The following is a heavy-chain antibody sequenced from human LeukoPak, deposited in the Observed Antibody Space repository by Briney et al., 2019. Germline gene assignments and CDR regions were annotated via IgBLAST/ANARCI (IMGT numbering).Heavy chain of an antibody. CDR1: GGSISSSNYY. Sequence: SETLSLTCTVSGGSISSSNYYWGWLRQPPGKGLEWIGSIYYSGSTYYNPSLKSRVTISVDTSKNQFSLKLSSVTAADTAVYYCARDFRSPIVVMLAAPTRFDPWGQGTLVTVSS. CDR2: IYYSGST. D-gene: IGHD2-15*01. V-gene: IGHV4-39*07. CDR3: ARDFRSPIVVMLAAPTRFDP. J-gene: IGHJ5*02.